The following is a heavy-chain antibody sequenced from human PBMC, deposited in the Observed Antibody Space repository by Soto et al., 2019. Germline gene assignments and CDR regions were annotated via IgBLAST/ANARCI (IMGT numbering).Heavy chain of an antibody. V-gene: IGHV4-4*02. Sequence: SETLSLTCAVSGGSISSSNWWSWVRQPPGKGLEWIGEIFHTGITSYNPSLKSRVTISVDKSKNLFSLSLSSVTAADTAVYYCARHSRAVSYYGMDVWGQGTTVTVSS. J-gene: IGHJ6*02. CDR1: GGSISSSNW. D-gene: IGHD4-4*01. CDR3: ARHSRAVSYYGMDV. CDR2: IFHTGIT.